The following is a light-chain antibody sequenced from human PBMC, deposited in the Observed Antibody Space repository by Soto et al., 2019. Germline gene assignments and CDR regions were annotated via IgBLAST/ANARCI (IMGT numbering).Light chain of an antibody. CDR3: QQYGSSGT. J-gene: IGKJ1*01. V-gene: IGKV3-20*01. Sequence: EIVLTQSPVTLSLSPGERATLSCRASQSVSSNLAWYQQKPGQAPRLLIYAASTRATGIPARFSGSGSGTEFTLTISRLAPEDFAVYYCQQYGSSGTFGQGTKVDIK. CDR1: QSVSSN. CDR2: AAS.